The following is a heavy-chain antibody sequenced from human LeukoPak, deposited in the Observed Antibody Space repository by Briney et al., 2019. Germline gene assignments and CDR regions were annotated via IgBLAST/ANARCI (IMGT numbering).Heavy chain of an antibody. V-gene: IGHV4-59*01. D-gene: IGHD1-26*01. Sequence: SETLSLTCTVSGGSISSYYWSWIRQPPGKGLEGIGYIYYSGSTNYNPPLKRRVTISVDSSKNQFSLKLSSVTAADTAMYYCARDGGLPPPHRAEYYNDAFDIWGQGTMVTVSS. J-gene: IGHJ3*02. CDR2: IYYSGST. CDR1: GGSISSYY. CDR3: ARDGGLPPPHRAEYYNDAFDI.